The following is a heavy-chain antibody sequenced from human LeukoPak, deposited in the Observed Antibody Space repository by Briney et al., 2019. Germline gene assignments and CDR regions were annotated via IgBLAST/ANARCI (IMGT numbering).Heavy chain of an antibody. CDR1: GGSISSGGYY. D-gene: IGHD6-6*01. CDR2: IYYSGST. CDR3: ARDRGDFSSSAPYNWFDP. V-gene: IGHV4-31*03. Sequence: SETLSLTCTVSGGSISSGGYYWSWIRQHPGKGLEWIGYIYYSGSTYYNPSLKSRVTISVDTSKNQFSLKLSSVTAADTAVYYCARDRGDFSSSAPYNWFDPWGQGTLVTVSS. J-gene: IGHJ5*02.